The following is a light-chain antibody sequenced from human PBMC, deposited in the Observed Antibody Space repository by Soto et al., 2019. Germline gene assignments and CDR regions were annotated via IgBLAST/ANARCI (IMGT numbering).Light chain of an antibody. V-gene: IGKV1-5*03. J-gene: IGKJ2*02. CDR3: QQYNIYSRT. CDR2: QAS. CDR1: QSISTR. Sequence: DIQMTQSPSTLSASVGDRVTITCRASQSISTRLAWYQHKPGKAPKLLIYQASSLEGGVPSRFSGSGSGTEFTITISSLQTDDFANYYCQQYNIYSRTFGQGTKVETK.